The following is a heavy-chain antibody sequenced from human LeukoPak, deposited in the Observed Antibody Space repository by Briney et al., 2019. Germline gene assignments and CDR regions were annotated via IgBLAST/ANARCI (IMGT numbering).Heavy chain of an antibody. V-gene: IGHV4-39*07. CDR1: GGSISSSSYY. Sequence: PSETLSLTCTVSGGSISSSSYYWDWIRQPPGKGLEWIGTIYHSGSTNYNPSLKSRVTISVDKSKNQFSLKLSSVTAADTAEYYCARGGGTVEKSNAFDIWGQGTMVIVSS. D-gene: IGHD4-23*01. J-gene: IGHJ3*02. CDR2: IYHSGST. CDR3: ARGGGTVEKSNAFDI.